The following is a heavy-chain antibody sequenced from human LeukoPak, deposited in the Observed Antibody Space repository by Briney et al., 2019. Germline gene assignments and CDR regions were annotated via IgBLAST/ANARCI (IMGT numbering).Heavy chain of an antibody. J-gene: IGHJ5*02. CDR1: GFTFSSYE. V-gene: IGHV3-48*03. CDR2: ISSSGSTI. Sequence: GGSPRLSCVASGFTFSSYEMTWVRQAPGKGLEWLSYISSSGSTIYYADSVKGRFTVSRDKAKNSLYLQMNSLRAEDTAVYYCARESGITMLRGAHTPWGQGILVTVSS. CDR3: ARESGITMLRGAHTP. D-gene: IGHD3-10*01.